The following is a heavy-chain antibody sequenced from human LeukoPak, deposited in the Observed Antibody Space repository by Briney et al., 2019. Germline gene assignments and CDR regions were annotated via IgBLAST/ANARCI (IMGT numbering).Heavy chain of an antibody. CDR2: MNPNSGNT. D-gene: IGHD4/OR15-4a*01. CDR1: GYTFTSYD. V-gene: IGHV1-8*01. Sequence: ASVKVSCKASGYTFTSYDINWVRQATGQGLEWMGWMNPNSGNTGYAQKFQGRVTTTRNTSISTAYMELSSLRSEDTAVYYCARSGDYGDAFDIWGQGTMVTVSS. J-gene: IGHJ3*02. CDR3: ARSGDYGDAFDI.